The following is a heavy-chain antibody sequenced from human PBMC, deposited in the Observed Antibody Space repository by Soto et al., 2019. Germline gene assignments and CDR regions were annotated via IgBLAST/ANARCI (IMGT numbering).Heavy chain of an antibody. J-gene: IGHJ4*02. V-gene: IGHV1-46*01. Sequence: ASVKVSCKASGYTFTSYYMHWVRQAPGQGLEWMGIINPSGGSTSYAQKFQGRVTMTRDTSTSTVYMELSSLRSEDTAVYYCARRGGYDSSGYRAYYFEYWGQGTLVTVSS. CDR3: ARRGGYDSSGYRAYYFEY. D-gene: IGHD3-22*01. CDR1: GYTFTSYY. CDR2: INPSGGST.